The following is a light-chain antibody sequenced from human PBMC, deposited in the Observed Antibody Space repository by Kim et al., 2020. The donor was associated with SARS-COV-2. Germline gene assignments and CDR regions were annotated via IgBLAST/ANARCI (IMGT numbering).Light chain of an antibody. CDR2: GAS. J-gene: IGKJ2*01. Sequence: EIVMTQSPATLSVSPGERATLSCRASQSVNSKLAWFQQKPGQAPRLLIYGASTRATGIPARFSGSGSGTEFTLTISSLQSEDFAVYYCQQYSNWPYTFGQGTKLEI. V-gene: IGKV3-15*01. CDR3: QQYSNWPYT. CDR1: QSVNSK.